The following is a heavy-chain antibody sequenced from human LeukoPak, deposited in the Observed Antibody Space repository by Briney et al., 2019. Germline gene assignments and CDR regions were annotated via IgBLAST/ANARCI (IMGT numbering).Heavy chain of an antibody. D-gene: IGHD5-18*01. CDR1: GASISSYY. CDR2: IYYSGST. V-gene: IGHV4-59*08. CDR3: ARQTRYSCGPYYYYGMDV. J-gene: IGHJ6*02. Sequence: SEILSLTCTVSGASISSYYWSWIRQPPGKGLEWIGYIYYSGSTNYNPTLKSRVTISVDTSKNQFSLKLSTVTAADTAVYYCARQTRYSCGPYYYYGMDVWGQGTTVTVSS.